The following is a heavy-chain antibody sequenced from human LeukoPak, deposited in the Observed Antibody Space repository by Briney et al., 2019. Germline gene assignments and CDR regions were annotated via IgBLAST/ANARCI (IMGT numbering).Heavy chain of an antibody. D-gene: IGHD4-17*01. V-gene: IGHV3-30*04. CDR1: GFTFSSYA. CDR3: ARGSKSYGDYIRSRIHYFDY. CDR2: ISYDGSNK. J-gene: IGHJ4*02. Sequence: GGSLRLSCAASGFTFSSYAMHWVRQPPGKGLEWVAVISYDGSNKYYADSVKGRFTISRDSSKNTLYLQMNSLRAEDTAVYYCARGSKSYGDYIRSRIHYFDYWGQGTLVTVSS.